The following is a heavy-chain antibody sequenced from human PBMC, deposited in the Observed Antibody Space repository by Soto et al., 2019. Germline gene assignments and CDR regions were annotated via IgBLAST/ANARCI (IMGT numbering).Heavy chain of an antibody. J-gene: IGHJ4*02. CDR2: INPIFKTP. Sequence: SVKVSCKASGGTFSNYAISWVRQAPGQGLEWMGGINPIFKTPNYAGKFQGRVTITADDSTSTAYVDLSSLTSEDAAVYYCARVSASRPRIYYFDNWGQGTQVTVS. V-gene: IGHV1-69*13. CDR1: GGTFSNYA. CDR3: ARVSASRPRIYYFDN.